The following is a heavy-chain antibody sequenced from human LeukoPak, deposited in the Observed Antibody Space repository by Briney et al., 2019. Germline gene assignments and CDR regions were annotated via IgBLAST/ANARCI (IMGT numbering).Heavy chain of an antibody. D-gene: IGHD6-19*01. Sequence: GGSLRLSCAASGFTFSSYSMNWVRQAPGKGLEWVSYISSSSSTIYYADSVKGRFTISRDNAKNSLYLQMNSLRAEDTAVYYCARAGSGWYHYYYYYMDVWGKGTTVTVFS. J-gene: IGHJ6*03. CDR3: ARAGSGWYHYYYYYMDV. CDR2: ISSSSSTI. CDR1: GFTFSSYS. V-gene: IGHV3-48*01.